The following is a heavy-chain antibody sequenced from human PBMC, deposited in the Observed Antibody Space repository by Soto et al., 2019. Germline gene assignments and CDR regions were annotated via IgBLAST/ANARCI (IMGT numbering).Heavy chain of an antibody. J-gene: IGHJ4*02. CDR2: FYIGGNT. V-gene: IGHV4-39*07. Sequence: SETLSLTCTVSGGSITGGSISSTTYYWGWMRQPPGKGLEWIASFYIGGNTNYNPSLKSRVTISVDTSKNQFSLKLSSVTAADTAVYYCARDVLPIDYWGQGTLVTVS. D-gene: IGHD3-10*01. CDR3: ARDVLPIDY. CDR1: GGSITGGSISSTTYY.